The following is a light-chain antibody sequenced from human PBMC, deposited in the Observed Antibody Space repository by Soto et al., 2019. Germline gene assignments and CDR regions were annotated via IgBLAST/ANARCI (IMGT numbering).Light chain of an antibody. Sequence: DIQMTPFSSTQSGTVGGRVTNTLRASQTISSWLAWYQQKPGKAPKLLIYKASTLKSGVPSRFSGSGSGTEFTLTISSLQPDDFATYYCQHYNSYSEAFGQGTKVDIK. V-gene: IGKV1-5*03. J-gene: IGKJ1*01. CDR3: QHYNSYSEA. CDR2: KAS. CDR1: QTISSW.